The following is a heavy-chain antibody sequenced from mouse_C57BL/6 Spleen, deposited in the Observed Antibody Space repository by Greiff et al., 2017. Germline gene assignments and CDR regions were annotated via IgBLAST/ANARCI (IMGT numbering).Heavy chain of an antibody. D-gene: IGHD2-3*01. V-gene: IGHV6-3*01. Sequence: EVKLMESGGGLVQPGGSMKLSCVASGFTFSNYWMTWVRQSPEKGLEWVAQIRLKSDNYAKHYAESGRGRFTISRDDSKRSVYLQMNNLRAEDTGIYDCTADGYYGAWFAYWGQGTLVTVSA. CDR2: IRLKSDNYAK. CDR1: GFTFSNYW. J-gene: IGHJ3*01. CDR3: TADGYYGAWFAY.